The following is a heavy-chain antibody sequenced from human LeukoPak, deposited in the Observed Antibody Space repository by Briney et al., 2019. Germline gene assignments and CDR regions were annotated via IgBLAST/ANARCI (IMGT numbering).Heavy chain of an antibody. V-gene: IGHV3-30*03. CDR1: GFTFSNYD. CDR3: ARGGSYYASGSYFAFDI. Sequence: GGSLRLSCAASGFTFSNYDMHWVRQAPGKGLEWVAVISYDGSNKYYADSVKGRFTISRDNSKNTLYLQMNSLRTQDTAVYYCARGGSYYASGSYFAFDIWGQGTMVTVSS. CDR2: ISYDGSNK. J-gene: IGHJ3*02. D-gene: IGHD3-10*01.